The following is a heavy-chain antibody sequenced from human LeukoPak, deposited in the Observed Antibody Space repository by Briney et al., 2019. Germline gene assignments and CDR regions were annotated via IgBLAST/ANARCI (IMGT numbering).Heavy chain of an antibody. Sequence: GGSLRLSRVDSGISLSDYGLNWIYGMNWVRRAPGKGLEWVSYISNSGSYIYYADSVKGRFTISRDNARNTLYLQMSSLRAEDTAVYYCATPGSGWDVDYFDTWGQGTLVTVSS. J-gene: IGHJ4*02. CDR3: ATPGSGWDVDYFDT. CDR2: ISNSGSYI. V-gene: IGHV3-21*01. D-gene: IGHD6-19*01. CDR1: GISLSDYGLNWIYG.